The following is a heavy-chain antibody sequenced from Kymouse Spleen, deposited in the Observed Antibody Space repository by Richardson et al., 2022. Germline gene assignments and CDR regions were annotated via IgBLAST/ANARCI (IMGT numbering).Heavy chain of an antibody. CDR3: TTAGTAMPNDAFDI. Sequence: EVQLVESGGGLVKPGGSLRLSCAASGFTFSNAWMSWVRQAPGKGLEWVGRIKSKTDGGTTDYAAPVKGRFTISRDDSKNTLYLQMNSLKTEDTAVYYCTTAGTAMPNDAFDIWGQGTMVTVSS. CDR1: GFTFSNAW. J-gene: IGHJ3*02. D-gene: IGHD5-18,IGHD5-18*01. CDR2: IKSKTDGGTT. V-gene: IGHV3-15*01.